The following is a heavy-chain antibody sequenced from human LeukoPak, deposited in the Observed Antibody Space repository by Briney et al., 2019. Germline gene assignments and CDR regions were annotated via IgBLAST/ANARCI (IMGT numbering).Heavy chain of an antibody. J-gene: IGHJ4*02. CDR2: ISSSSSYI. CDR3: ARNREDFWSGYYPFDY. CDR1: GFTFSSYS. V-gene: IGHV3-21*01. Sequence: GGSLRLSCAASGFTFSSYSMNWVRQAPGKGLEWVSSISSSSSYIYYADSVKGRFTISRDNAKNSLYLQMNSLRAEDTAVYYCARNREDFWSGYYPFDYWGQGTLVTVSS. D-gene: IGHD3-3*01.